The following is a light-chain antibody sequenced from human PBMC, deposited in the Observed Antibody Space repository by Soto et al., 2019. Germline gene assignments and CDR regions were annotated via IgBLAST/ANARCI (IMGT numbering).Light chain of an antibody. CDR2: EVS. Sequence: QSALTQPPSASGSPGQSVTISCTGTSSDVGGYNYVSWCQQHPGKAPKLMIYEVSKRPSGVPDRFSGSKSGNTASLTVSGLQAEDEADYYCSSYAGSSYVFGTGTKVTVL. CDR3: SSYAGSSYV. CDR1: SSDVGGYNY. V-gene: IGLV2-8*01. J-gene: IGLJ1*01.